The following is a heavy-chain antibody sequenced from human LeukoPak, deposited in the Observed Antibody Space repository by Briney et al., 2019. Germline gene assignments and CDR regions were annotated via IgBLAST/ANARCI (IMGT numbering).Heavy chain of an antibody. CDR3: ARDPVVPATSMQFDWYFDL. CDR1: GYSISSAYY. CDR2: ISHSGGP. Sequence: SETLSLTCTVSGYSISSAYYWGWIRQPPGKGLEWIGSISHSGGPYYNPSLKSRVTISVHTSKKQFSLKLSSVTAADTAVYYCARDPVVPATSMQFDWYFDLWGRGTLVTVSS. V-gene: IGHV4-38-2*02. D-gene: IGHD2-15*01. J-gene: IGHJ2*01.